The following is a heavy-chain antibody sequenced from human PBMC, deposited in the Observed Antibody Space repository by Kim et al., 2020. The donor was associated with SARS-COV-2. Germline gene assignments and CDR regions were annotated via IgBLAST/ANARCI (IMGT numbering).Heavy chain of an antibody. J-gene: IGHJ6*02. CDR3: AKKITTPRRSYYYSAMDV. CDR2: ISDNAAGT. D-gene: IGHD1-1*01. Sequence: GGSLRLSCAASGFTFNNYAMTWVRQAPGKGLEWVSAISDNAAGTYYADSVKGRFTISRDNSRNTLYLQMNSLRADDTAVYYCAKKITTPRRSYYYSAMDVWGQGTTVTVSS. V-gene: IGHV3-23*01. CDR1: GFTFNNYA.